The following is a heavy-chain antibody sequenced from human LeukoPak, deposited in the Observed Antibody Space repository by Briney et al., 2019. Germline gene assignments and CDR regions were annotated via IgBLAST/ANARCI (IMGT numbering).Heavy chain of an antibody. CDR2: ISGSGGST. CDR3: ANDSCRTVTNVNNWFDH. CDR1: GFTFSSYA. Sequence: GGSLRLSCAASGFTFSSYAMSWVRQAPGRGLEWVLAISGSGGSTYYADSVKGRFTISRDNSKNTLYVQMNSLRAEDTAVYYCANDSCRTVTNVNNWFDHWGQGTLVTVSS. V-gene: IGHV3-23*01. D-gene: IGHD2-8*01. J-gene: IGHJ5*02.